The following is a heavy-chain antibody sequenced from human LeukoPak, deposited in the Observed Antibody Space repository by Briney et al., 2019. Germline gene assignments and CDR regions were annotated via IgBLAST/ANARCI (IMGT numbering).Heavy chain of an antibody. J-gene: IGHJ6*02. CDR3: ARAGNYYDSSGYPYYYYGMDV. CDR1: GYTFTSYG. D-gene: IGHD3-22*01. V-gene: IGHV1-18*01. Sequence: ASVKVSCKASGYTFTSYGISWVRQAPGQGLEWMGWISAYNGNTNYAQKLQGRVTMTRNTSISTAYMELSSLRSEDTAVYYCARAGNYYDSSGYPYYYYGMDVWGQGTTVTVSS. CDR2: ISAYNGNT.